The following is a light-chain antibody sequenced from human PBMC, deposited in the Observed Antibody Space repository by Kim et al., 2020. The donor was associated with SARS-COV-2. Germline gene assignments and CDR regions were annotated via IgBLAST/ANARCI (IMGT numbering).Light chain of an antibody. V-gene: IGLV3-21*04. CDR3: QVWDSSSDHVV. CDR1: NIGSKS. Sequence: APRKTARITCGGNNIGSKSVHWYQQKPGQAPVLVIYYDSDRPSGIPERFSGSNSVNTATLTISRVEAGDEADYYCQVWDSSSDHVVFGGGTQLTVL. J-gene: IGLJ2*01. CDR2: YDS.